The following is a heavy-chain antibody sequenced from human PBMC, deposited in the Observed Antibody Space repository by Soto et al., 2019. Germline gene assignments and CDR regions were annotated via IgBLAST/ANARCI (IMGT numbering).Heavy chain of an antibody. D-gene: IGHD2-2*01. CDR1: GGSISSSSYY. J-gene: IGHJ4*02. CDR2: IYYRGST. V-gene: IGHV4-39*01. CDR3: ARLYQGKRPPDY. Sequence: LCGGSISSSSYYWGWIRQPPGKGLEWIGSIYYRGSTYYNPSLKSRVTISVDTSKNQFSLKLSSVTAADTAVYYCARLYQGKRPPDYWGQGTLVTVSS.